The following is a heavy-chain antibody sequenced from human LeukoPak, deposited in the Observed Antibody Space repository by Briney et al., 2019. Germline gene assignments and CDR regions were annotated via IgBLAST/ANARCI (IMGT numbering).Heavy chain of an antibody. D-gene: IGHD7-27*01. Sequence: SETLSLTCTVSGGSISSGGYYWSWIRQHPGKGLEWIGYIYYSGSTYYKPSLKCRVTISVDTSKNQFSLKLSSVTAADTAVYYCARGANWGWPGDDYWGQGTLVTVSS. CDR1: GGSISSGGYY. V-gene: IGHV4-31*03. CDR2: IYYSGST. J-gene: IGHJ4*02. CDR3: ARGANWGWPGDDY.